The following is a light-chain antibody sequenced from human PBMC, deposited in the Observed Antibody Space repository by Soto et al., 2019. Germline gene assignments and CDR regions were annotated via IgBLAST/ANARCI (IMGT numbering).Light chain of an antibody. CDR1: QSLLYSDGNNC. V-gene: IGKV2-30*01. Sequence: EVVLTQSPLSLPVTLGQPASISCRSSQSLLYSDGNNCLNWFQQRPGHSPCRLIYKVSNRDSGVPDRFSGSGSGTDFTLKISRVEAKDVGIYYCMQGRHWPPGNTFGQGTKQEIK. CDR2: KVS. CDR3: MQGRHWPPGNT. J-gene: IGKJ2*01.